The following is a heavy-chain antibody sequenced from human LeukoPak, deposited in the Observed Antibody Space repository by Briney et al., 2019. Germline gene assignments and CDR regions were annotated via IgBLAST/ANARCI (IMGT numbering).Heavy chain of an antibody. J-gene: IGHJ4*02. CDR2: MNPNSGNT. CDR3: ARSGITIFGVVHYYFDY. D-gene: IGHD3-3*01. Sequence: GASVKVSCKASGYTFTSYDINWVRQATGQGLEWMGWMNPNSGNTGYAQKFQGRVTMTRDTSISTAYMELSRLRSDDTAVYYCARSGITIFGVVHYYFDYWGQGTLVTVSS. CDR1: GYTFTSYD. V-gene: IGHV1-8*01.